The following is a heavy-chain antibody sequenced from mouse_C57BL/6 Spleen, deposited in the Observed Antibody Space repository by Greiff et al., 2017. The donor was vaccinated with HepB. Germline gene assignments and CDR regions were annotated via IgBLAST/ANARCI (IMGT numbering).Heavy chain of an antibody. Sequence: QVQLKQPGAELVRPGSSVKLSCKASGYTFTSYWMHWVKQRPIQGLEWIGNIDPSDSETHYNQKFKDKATLTVDKSSSTAYMQLSSLTSEDSAVYYCAREDRDSSGPFAYWGQGTLVTVSA. V-gene: IGHV1-52*01. CDR1: GYTFTSYW. D-gene: IGHD3-2*02. CDR2: IDPSDSET. J-gene: IGHJ3*01. CDR3: AREDRDSSGPFAY.